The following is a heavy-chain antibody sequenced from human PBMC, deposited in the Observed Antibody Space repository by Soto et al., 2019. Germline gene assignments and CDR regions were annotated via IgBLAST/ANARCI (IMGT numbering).Heavy chain of an antibody. CDR3: VSEYNRVDPGDF. CDR1: GFTFSDYY. V-gene: IGHV3-11*01. Sequence: QVQLVESGGGLVKPGGSLRLSCAASGFTFSDYYMSWFRQAPGKGLQWVSYMSSRGTSIYYADSVKGRFTISRDNAKNSLYLQMNSLRVEDTAVYYCVSEYNRVDPGDFWGQGTLVTVSS. CDR2: MSSRGTSI. J-gene: IGHJ4*02. D-gene: IGHD1-20*01.